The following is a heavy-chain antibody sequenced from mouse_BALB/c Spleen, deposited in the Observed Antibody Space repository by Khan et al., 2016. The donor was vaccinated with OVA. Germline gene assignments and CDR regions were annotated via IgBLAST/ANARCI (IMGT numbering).Heavy chain of an antibody. CDR1: GYSITSDYA. Sequence: EVQLQESGPGLVKPSQSLSLTCTVTGYSITSDYAWNWIRQFPGNKLEWMGYISYSGSTTYNPSLKSRISINRDTSKDQLFLQLKSVTSEDTATYYCASELGRYYAMDYWGQGTSVTVSS. J-gene: IGHJ4*01. D-gene: IGHD4-1*01. CDR2: ISYSGST. CDR3: ASELGRYYAMDY. V-gene: IGHV3-2*02.